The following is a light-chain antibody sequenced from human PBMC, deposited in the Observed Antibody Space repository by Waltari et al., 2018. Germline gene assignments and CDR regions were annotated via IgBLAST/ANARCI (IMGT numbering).Light chain of an antibody. V-gene: IGKV3-15*01. CDR2: DAS. CDR1: QRVSSN. J-gene: IGKJ5*01. Sequence: EIVMTQSPATLSVSPGETATLSCRASQRVSSNVAWYQRKPGQAPTLPIHDASTRATSIPAKFRGSGSGTEFTLTISSLQSEDFAVYYCQQYNRWPPITFGHGTRLEIK. CDR3: QQYNRWPPIT.